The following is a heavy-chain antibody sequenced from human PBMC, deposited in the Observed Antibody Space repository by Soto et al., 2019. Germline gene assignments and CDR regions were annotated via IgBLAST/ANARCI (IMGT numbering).Heavy chain of an antibody. CDR2: INPNSGGT. CDR3: ARDYCSSTSCSLPIDY. J-gene: IGHJ4*02. V-gene: IGHV1-2*02. D-gene: IGHD2-2*01. CDR1: GYPFTGYY. Sequence: XSVKVACNASGYPFTGYYMHWVRQAPGQGLEWMGWINPNSGGTNYAQKFQGRVTMTRDTSISTAYMELSRLRSDDTAVYYCARDYCSSTSCSLPIDYCGQRTLVTVSS.